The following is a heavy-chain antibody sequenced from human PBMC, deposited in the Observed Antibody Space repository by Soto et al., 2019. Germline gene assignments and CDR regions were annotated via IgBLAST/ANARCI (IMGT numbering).Heavy chain of an antibody. D-gene: IGHD3-10*01. CDR1: GFTFSSYV. Sequence: GGSLRLSCAASGFTFSSYVMSWVRQAPGKGLEWVSAISGSGGSTYYADSVKGRFTISRDNSKNTLYLQMNSLRAEDTAVYYCAKEAELLWFGELLCFFDYWGQGTLVTVSS. CDR2: ISGSGGST. CDR3: AKEAELLWFGELLCFFDY. V-gene: IGHV3-23*01. J-gene: IGHJ4*02.